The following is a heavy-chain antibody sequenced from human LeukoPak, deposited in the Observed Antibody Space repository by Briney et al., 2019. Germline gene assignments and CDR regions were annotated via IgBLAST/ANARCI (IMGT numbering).Heavy chain of an antibody. CDR2: ITSSGRYI. CDR3: AKDREAYKYYDSSGYPDY. V-gene: IGHV3-21*01. D-gene: IGHD3-22*01. J-gene: IGHJ4*02. Sequence: GGSLRLSCAASGFTFSSYSMNWVRQAPGKGLEWVSSITSSGRYIYYADSVKGRFTISRDNSKNTLYVQMNSLRAEDTAVYYCAKDREAYKYYDSSGYPDYWGQGTLVTVSS. CDR1: GFTFSSYS.